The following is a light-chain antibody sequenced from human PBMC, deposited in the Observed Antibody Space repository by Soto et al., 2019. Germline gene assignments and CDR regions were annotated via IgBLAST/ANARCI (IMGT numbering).Light chain of an antibody. J-gene: IGKJ1*01. CDR1: QTVNSR. CDR3: HQRQSWPRT. Sequence: EIVLTQSPATLSSSPGERATLSCRASQTVNSRLAWYQHKPGQAPRLLIYHTSNRATGIPARFSGSGSGTDFTLTISSLEPEDFAVYDCHQRQSWPRTCGQGTKVEIK. CDR2: HTS. V-gene: IGKV3-11*01.